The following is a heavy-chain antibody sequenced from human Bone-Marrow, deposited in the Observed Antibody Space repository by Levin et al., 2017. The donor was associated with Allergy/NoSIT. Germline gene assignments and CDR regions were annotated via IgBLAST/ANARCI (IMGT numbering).Heavy chain of an antibody. Sequence: GGSLRLSCAASGFTFSSYGMHWVRQAPGKGLEWVAVISYDGSNKYYADSVKGRFTISRDNSKNTLYLQMNSLRAEDTAVYYCAKVVGYSYGLFDYWGQGTLVTVSS. CDR3: AKVVGYSYGLFDY. J-gene: IGHJ4*02. D-gene: IGHD5-18*01. CDR1: GFTFSSYG. V-gene: IGHV3-30*18. CDR2: ISYDGSNK.